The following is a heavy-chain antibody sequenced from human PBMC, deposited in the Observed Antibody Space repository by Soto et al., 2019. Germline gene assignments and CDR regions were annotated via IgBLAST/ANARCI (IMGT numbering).Heavy chain of an antibody. CDR1: GFTFSSYA. V-gene: IGHV3-23*01. J-gene: IGHJ4*02. CDR3: AKGGRRFLEWLLYYY. Sequence: PGGSLRLSCAASGFTFSSYAMSWVRQAPGKGLEWVSAISGSGGSTYYADSVKGRFAISRDNSKNTLYLQMNSLRAEDTAVYYCAKGGRRFLEWLLYYYWGQGTLVTVSS. D-gene: IGHD3-3*01. CDR2: ISGSGGST.